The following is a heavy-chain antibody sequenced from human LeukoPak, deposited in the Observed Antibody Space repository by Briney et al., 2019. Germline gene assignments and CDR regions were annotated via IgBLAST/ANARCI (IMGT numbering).Heavy chain of an antibody. CDR3: AKDGATSWIGGENWHAS. V-gene: IGHV3-23*01. D-gene: IGHD2-2*01. Sequence: GGSLRLSCAASGFTFSSYAMTWVRQAPGKGLEWVSSISGSGDSTYYAASVKDWFTISRDNSKNTLHLQMHSLRAEDTAVYYCAKDGATSWIGGENWHASWGQGTLVTVSS. CDR2: ISGSGDST. J-gene: IGHJ5*01. CDR1: GFTFSSYA.